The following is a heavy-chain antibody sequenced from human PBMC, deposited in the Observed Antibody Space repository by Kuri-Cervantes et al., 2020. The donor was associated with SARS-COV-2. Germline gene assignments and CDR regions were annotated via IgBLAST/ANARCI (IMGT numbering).Heavy chain of an antibody. V-gene: IGHV3-23*01. D-gene: IGHD2-21*02. J-gene: IGHJ4*02. CDR1: GFPFSDYA. CDR3: ARAYCGGDCEFDY. CDR2: ISVSGGST. Sequence: GGSLRLSCAVSGFPFSDYAMSWVRQAPGKGLEWVSTISVSGGSTYYADSVKGRFTISRDSSENTLYLQMNSLRAEDTAVYYCARAYCGGDCEFDYWGQGTLVTVSS.